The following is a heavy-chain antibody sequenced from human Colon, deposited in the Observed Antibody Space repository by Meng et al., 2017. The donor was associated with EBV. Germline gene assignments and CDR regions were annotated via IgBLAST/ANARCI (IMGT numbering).Heavy chain of an antibody. D-gene: IGHD6-19*01. CDR3: ARVSSGWDYFDY. CDR2: IYYSGST. J-gene: IGHJ4*02. V-gene: IGHV4-31*03. Sequence: QGQLQESGPGLVKPSQTLSLTCPVSGGSVSSGGYYWTWIRQHPGKGLEWFGHIYYSGSTFYNPSLKRRVIISIDTSKNQFSLNLRSVTAADTAVYYCARVSSGWDYFDYWGQGTLVTVSS. CDR1: GGSVSSGGYY.